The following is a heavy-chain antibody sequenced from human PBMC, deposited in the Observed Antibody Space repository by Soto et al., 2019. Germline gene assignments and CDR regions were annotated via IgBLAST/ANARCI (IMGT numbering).Heavy chain of an antibody. CDR2: IYSGGST. D-gene: IGHD6-13*01. CDR1: GFTVSSNY. Sequence: GGSLRLSCAASGFTVSSNYMSWVRQAPGKGLEWVSVIYSGGSTYYADSVKGRFTISRDNSKNTLYLQMNSLRAEDTAVYYCASTAKPYLSKYSSSWYDNHWGQGTLVTVSS. CDR3: ASTAKPYLSKYSSSWYDNH. V-gene: IGHV3-53*01. J-gene: IGHJ4*02.